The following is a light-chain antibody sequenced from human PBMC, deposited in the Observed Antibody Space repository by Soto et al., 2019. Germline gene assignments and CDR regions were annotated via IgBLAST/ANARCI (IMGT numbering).Light chain of an antibody. CDR1: QGISNY. CDR2: SAS. Sequence: DVQMTQSPSSLSASVGDRVTITCRASQGISNYLAWYQQRPGKVAELLIYSASTLHSGVPSRFSGSGSGTDFTLTISSLQPEDVATYYCQKYNTAPLTFAGGTKVEIK. V-gene: IGKV1-27*01. J-gene: IGKJ4*01. CDR3: QKYNTAPLT.